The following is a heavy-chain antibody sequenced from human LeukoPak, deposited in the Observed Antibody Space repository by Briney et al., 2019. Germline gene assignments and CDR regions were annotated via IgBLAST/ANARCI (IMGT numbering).Heavy chain of an antibody. D-gene: IGHD3-22*01. J-gene: IGHJ4*02. V-gene: IGHV3-30*04. CDR1: GFTFSSYA. Sequence: GGSLRLSCAASGFTFSSYAMHWVRQAPGKGLEWVAVISYDGSNKYYADSVEGRFTISRDNSKNTLYLQMNSLRAEDTAVYYCAREETMIAPFDYWGQGTLVTVSS. CDR2: ISYDGSNK. CDR3: AREETMIAPFDY.